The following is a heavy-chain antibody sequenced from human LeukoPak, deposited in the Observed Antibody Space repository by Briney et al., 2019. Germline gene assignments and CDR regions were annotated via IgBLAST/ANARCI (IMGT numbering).Heavy chain of an antibody. CDR2: ISGSGAT. V-gene: IGHV3-23*02. J-gene: IGHJ4*02. Sequence: PGGSLRLSCAASGFTFSSYAMSWVRQAPGKGLEWVSAISGSGATYYGDSVKGRFTISRDNSKNMVYLQMNSLRAEDTAVYFCARDGLSSSSWYGLDSWGQGTLVIVSS. D-gene: IGHD6-13*01. CDR3: ARDGLSSSSWYGLDS. CDR1: GFTFSSYA.